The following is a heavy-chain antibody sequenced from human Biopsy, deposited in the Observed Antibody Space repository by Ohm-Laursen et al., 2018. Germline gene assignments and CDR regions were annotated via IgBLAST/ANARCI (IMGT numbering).Heavy chain of an antibody. D-gene: IGHD1-26*01. CDR3: ALGGGSYVNFDY. CDR2: FRFEDRT. CDR1: GGSISNYF. J-gene: IGHJ4*02. Sequence: SETLSLTWTVSGGSISNYFWTWIRQPPGKGLEWIGYFRFEDRTSYNSSLKSRVTISADTSKNRFSLRLSSVTAADTAVYYCALGGGSYVNFDYWGQGTLVTVSS. V-gene: IGHV4-59*01.